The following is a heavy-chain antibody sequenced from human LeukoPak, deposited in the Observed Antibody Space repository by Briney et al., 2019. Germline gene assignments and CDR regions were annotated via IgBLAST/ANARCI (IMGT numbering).Heavy chain of an antibody. D-gene: IGHD3-3*01. Sequence: ASVKVSCKASGYIFTSYVLHWVRQAPGQGLEWMGWISAYNGNTNYAQKLQGRVTMTTDTSTSTAYMELRSLRSDDTAVYYCARDFGKLAQIAADYWGQGTLVTVSS. J-gene: IGHJ4*02. CDR1: GYIFTSYV. CDR2: ISAYNGNT. V-gene: IGHV1-18*01. CDR3: ARDFGKLAQIAADY.